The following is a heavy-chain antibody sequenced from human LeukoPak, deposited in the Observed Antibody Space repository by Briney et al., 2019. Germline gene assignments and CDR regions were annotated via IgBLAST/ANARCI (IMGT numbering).Heavy chain of an antibody. Sequence: GGSLRLSCAASRFTFDDYGMSWVRQAPGKGLEWVSGINWNGGSTGYADSVKGRFTISRDNAKNSLYLQMNSLRAEDTALYYCARVKGVVAATFYYYYYMDVWGKGTTVTVSS. D-gene: IGHD2-15*01. J-gene: IGHJ6*03. CDR2: INWNGGST. V-gene: IGHV3-20*04. CDR3: ARVKGVVAATFYYYYYMDV. CDR1: RFTFDDYG.